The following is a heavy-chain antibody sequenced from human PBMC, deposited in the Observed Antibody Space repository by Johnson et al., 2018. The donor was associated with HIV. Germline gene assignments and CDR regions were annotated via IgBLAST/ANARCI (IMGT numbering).Heavy chain of an antibody. D-gene: IGHD2-15*01. CDR1: GFTVSSNY. J-gene: IGHJ3*02. Sequence: EVQLVESGGGLIQPGGSLRLSCAASGFTVSSNYMSWVRQAPGKGLEWVSVINTGGGTYYADSVKGRFTMSRDNSKNTLYLQMNSLRAEDTAVYYCARECSGGSCYPLDHDAFDIWGQGTMVTVSS. V-gene: IGHV3-66*03. CDR2: INTGGGT. CDR3: ARECSGGSCYPLDHDAFDI.